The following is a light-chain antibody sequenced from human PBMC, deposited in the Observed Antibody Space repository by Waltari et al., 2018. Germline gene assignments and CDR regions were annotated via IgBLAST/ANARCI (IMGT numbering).Light chain of an antibody. Sequence: EVVLTQSPGTLSLSPGERATLSCRASQSVNRYLAWYQQRPGQAPRLLIYAASTRAPGVPDRCSGSGFGTDFSLTISRLEPEDFAVYFCQNHERLPATFGQGTKVEIK. CDR2: AAS. J-gene: IGKJ1*01. CDR1: QSVNRY. CDR3: QNHERLPAT. V-gene: IGKV3-20*01.